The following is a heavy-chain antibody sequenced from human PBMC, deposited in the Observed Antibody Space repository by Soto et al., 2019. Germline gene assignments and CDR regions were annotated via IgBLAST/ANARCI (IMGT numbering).Heavy chain of an antibody. V-gene: IGHV4-31*03. CDR1: GGSISSGGYY. J-gene: IGHJ5*02. CDR2: IYYSGST. D-gene: IGHD2-2*01. CDR3: ARAKIGYCSSTSCPANWFDP. Sequence: TLSLTCTVSGGSISSGGYYWSWIRQHPGKGLEWIGYIYYSGSTYYNPSLKSRVTISVDTSKNQFSLKLSSVTAADTAVYYCARAKIGYCSSTSCPANWFDPWGQGTLVTVSS.